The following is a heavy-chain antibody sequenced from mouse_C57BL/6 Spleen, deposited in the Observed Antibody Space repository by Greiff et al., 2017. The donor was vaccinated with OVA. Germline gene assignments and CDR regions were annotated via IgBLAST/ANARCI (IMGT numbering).Heavy chain of an antibody. D-gene: IGHD2-5*01. CDR2: IDPSDSYT. J-gene: IGHJ3*01. CDR3: ARSGYSNYGFAY. CDR1: GYTFTSYW. Sequence: QVQLQQSGAELVRPGTSVKLSCKASGYTFTSYWMHWVKQRPGQGLEWIGVIDPSDSYTNYNQKFKGKATLTVDTSSSTAYMQLSSLTSEDSAVYYCARSGYSNYGFAYWGQGTLVTVSA. V-gene: IGHV1-59*01.